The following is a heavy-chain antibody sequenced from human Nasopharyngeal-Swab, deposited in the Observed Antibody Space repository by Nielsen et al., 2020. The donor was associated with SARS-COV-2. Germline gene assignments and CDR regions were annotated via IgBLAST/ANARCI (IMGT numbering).Heavy chain of an antibody. D-gene: IGHD2-15*01. CDR1: GGSIRSTIYY. V-gene: IGHV4-39*02. J-gene: IGHJ6*02. CDR2: FYYSGST. Sequence: SETLSLTCTVSGGSIRSTIYYWGWIRQPPGKGLEWIGNFYYSGSTYYNPSLKSRITISVDASKNQFSLKLSSVTAADTAVYYCAKDGDGGSNDGQPRYCSGGSCYYYYYGMDVWGQGTTVTVSS. CDR3: AKDGDGGSNDGQPRYCSGGSCYYYYYGMDV.